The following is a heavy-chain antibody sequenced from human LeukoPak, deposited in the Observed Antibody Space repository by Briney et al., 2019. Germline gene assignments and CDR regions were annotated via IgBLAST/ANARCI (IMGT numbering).Heavy chain of an antibody. CDR3: AKGEQWLVLDASFDY. CDR1: GFTFGNYA. J-gene: IGHJ4*02. D-gene: IGHD6-19*01. Sequence: GGSLRLSCAASGFTFGNYAMSWVRQAPGKGLEWVSAISGSGGSTYYADSVKGRFTISRDNSKNTLYLQMNSLRAEDTAVYYCAKGEQWLVLDASFDYWGQGTLVTVSS. CDR2: ISGSGGST. V-gene: IGHV3-23*01.